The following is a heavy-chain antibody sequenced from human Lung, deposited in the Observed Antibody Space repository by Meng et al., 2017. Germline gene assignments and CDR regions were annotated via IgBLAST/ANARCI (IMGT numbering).Heavy chain of an antibody. V-gene: IGHV3-66*01. J-gene: IGHJ4*02. CDR3: ARSFIAPAGGGY. D-gene: IGHD6-13*01. Sequence: QLVESGGGLVQPGGSLRLYCSASEFTGSNNYMSGVRQAPGKGLEWVAYIDSGGNTFYADSVKGRFIISRDNSKNTLSLQMNSLRAEDTAVYYCARSFIAPAGGGYWGRGTLVTVSS. CDR2: IDSGGNT. CDR1: EFTGSNNY.